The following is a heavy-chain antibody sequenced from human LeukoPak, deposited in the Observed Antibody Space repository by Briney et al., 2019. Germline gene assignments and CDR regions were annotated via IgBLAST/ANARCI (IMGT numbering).Heavy chain of an antibody. CDR1: GGSISSSSYY. D-gene: IGHD1-26*01. J-gene: IGHJ4*02. Sequence: SETLSLTCTVSGGSISSSSYYWGWIRQPPGKGLEWIGSIYTSGSTNYNPSLKSRVTMSVDTSKNQFSLKLSSVTAADTAVYYCARDINSYNYFDYWGQGTLVTVSS. CDR3: ARDINSYNYFDY. V-gene: IGHV4-39*07. CDR2: IYTSGST.